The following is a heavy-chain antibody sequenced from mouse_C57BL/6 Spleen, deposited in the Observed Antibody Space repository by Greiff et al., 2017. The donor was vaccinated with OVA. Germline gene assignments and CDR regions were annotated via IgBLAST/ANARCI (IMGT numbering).Heavy chain of an antibody. CDR1: GYTFTSYW. D-gene: IGHD2-3*01. CDR2: IDPSDSET. CDR3: ARSDCYSHWYFDV. J-gene: IGHJ1*03. V-gene: IGHV1-52*01. Sequence: QVQLQQPGAELVRPGSSVKLSCKASGYTFTSYWMHWVKQRPIQGLEWIGNIDPSDSETHYNQKFKDKATLTVDKSSSTAYMQLSSLTSEDSAVYYCARSDCYSHWYFDVWGTGTTVTVSS.